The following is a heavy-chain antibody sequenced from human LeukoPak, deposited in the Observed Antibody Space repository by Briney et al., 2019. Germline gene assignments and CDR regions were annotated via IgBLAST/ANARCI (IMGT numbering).Heavy chain of an antibody. V-gene: IGHV3-30*03. D-gene: IGHD4-17*01. CDR2: ISYDGSNK. CDR3: ARDTDPTQLDY. J-gene: IGHJ4*02. CDR1: GFTFSSYG. Sequence: PGRSLRLSCAASGFTFSSYGMHWVRQAPGKGLEWVAVISYDGSNKYYADSVKGRFTVSRDNSKNTLYLQMNSLRAEDTAVYYCARDTDPTQLDYWGQGTLVTVSS.